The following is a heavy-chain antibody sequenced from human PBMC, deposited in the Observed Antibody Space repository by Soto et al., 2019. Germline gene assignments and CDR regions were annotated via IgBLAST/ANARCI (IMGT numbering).Heavy chain of an antibody. CDR2: ISYDGISK. V-gene: IGHV3-30*09. J-gene: IGHJ4*03. CDR1: GFTFSRFS. Sequence: QVQLVESGGGVVQPGRSLRLSCAASGFTFSRFSMHWVRQAPGKGLEWVAFISYDGISKYYADSVKGRFAISRDNSKNTLYLQMYSLRPEDTAVYYSLREGTMAHQGFDQWGQESLVTVSS. CDR3: LREGTMAHQGFDQ. D-gene: IGHD2-2*01.